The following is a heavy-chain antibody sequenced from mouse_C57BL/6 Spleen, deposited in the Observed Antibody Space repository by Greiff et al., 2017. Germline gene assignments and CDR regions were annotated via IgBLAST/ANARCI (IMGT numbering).Heavy chain of an antibody. CDR2: LRNKANGYTT. CDR1: GFTFTDYY. Sequence: EVQRVESGGGLVQPGGSLSLSCAASGFTFTDYYMSWVRQPPGKALEWLGFLRNKANGYTTEYSASVKGRFTISRDNSQSILYLQMNALRAEDSATYYCAINYYAMDYWGQGTSVTVSS. J-gene: IGHJ4*01. V-gene: IGHV7-3*01. CDR3: AINYYAMDY.